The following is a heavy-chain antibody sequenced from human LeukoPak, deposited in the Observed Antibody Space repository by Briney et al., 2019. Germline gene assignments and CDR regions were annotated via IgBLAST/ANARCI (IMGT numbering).Heavy chain of an antibody. CDR3: TRDRGSSTLGDY. CDR1: GFPFNAYW. Sequence: GGSLRLSCAASGFPFNAYWMTWVRQAPGKGLEWVGFIRSKAFGETAEYAASVKGRFTISRDDSKSIACLQMNSLKTEDTAVYYCTRDRGSSTLGDYWGQGTLVTVSS. J-gene: IGHJ4*02. D-gene: IGHD7-27*01. CDR2: IRSKAFGETA. V-gene: IGHV3-49*04.